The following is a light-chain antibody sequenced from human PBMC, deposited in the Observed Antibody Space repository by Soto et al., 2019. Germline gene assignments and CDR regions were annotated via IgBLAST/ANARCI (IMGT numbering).Light chain of an antibody. CDR1: QSIRSW. V-gene: IGKV1-5*03. CDR3: QQYDTYSVT. CDR2: KAS. Sequence: DIQMTQSPSMVSASVGDRVTITCRASQSIRSWLAWYQVKPGKAPKLLIYKASTLDSGVPSRFSGSGSGTDFTLTISDLQPDDFETYYCQQYDTYSVTFGPGTKVEIK. J-gene: IGKJ3*01.